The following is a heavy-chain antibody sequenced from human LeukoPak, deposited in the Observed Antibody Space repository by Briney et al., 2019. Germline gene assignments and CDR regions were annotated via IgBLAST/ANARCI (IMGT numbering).Heavy chain of an antibody. CDR1: GGSINSYY. D-gene: IGHD3-16*02. J-gene: IGHJ4*02. CDR3: ASSTLRLGELSPDCFDY. CDR2: IYYSGST. Sequence: SETLSLTCTVSGGSINSYYWSWIRQPPGKGLEWIGYIYYSGSTNYNPSLKSRVTISVDTSKNQFSLKLSSVTAADTAVYYCASSTLRLGELSPDCFDYWGQGTLVTVSS. V-gene: IGHV4-59*08.